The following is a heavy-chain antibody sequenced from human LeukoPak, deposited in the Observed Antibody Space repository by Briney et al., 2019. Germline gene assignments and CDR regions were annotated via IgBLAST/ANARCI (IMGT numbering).Heavy chain of an antibody. CDR1: GGTFSSYA. CDR3: ARLPYWSYYDSSGYYPP. Sequence: SVKVSCEASGGTFSSYAISWVRQAPGQGLEWMGRIIPIFGTANYAQKFQGRVTITADKSTSTAYMGLSSLRSEDTAVYYCARLPYWSYYDSSGYYPPWGQGTLVTVSS. D-gene: IGHD3-22*01. CDR2: IIPIFGTA. J-gene: IGHJ4*02. V-gene: IGHV1-69*06.